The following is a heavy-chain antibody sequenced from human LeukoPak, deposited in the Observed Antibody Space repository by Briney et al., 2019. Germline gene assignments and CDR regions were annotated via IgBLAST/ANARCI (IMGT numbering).Heavy chain of an antibody. CDR1: GYTFTSYA. CDR3: ARSDQPAYYDFWSGYSEYNWFDP. CDR2: INTNTGNP. J-gene: IGHJ5*02. V-gene: IGHV7-4-1*02. Sequence: ASVKVSCKASGYTFTSYAMNWVRQAPGQGLEWMGWINTNTGNPTYAQGFTGRFVFSLDTSVSTAYLQISSLKAEGTAVYYCARSDQPAYYDFWSGYSEYNWFDPWGQGTLVTVSS. D-gene: IGHD3-3*01.